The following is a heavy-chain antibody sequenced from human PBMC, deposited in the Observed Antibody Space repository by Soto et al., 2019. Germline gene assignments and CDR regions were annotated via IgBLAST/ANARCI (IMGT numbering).Heavy chain of an antibody. CDR2: IYYSGST. Sequence: PSETLSLTCTVSGGSVSSGSYHWTWIRQPPGKGLEWIGYIYYSGSTNYNPSLKSRVTISVDTSKNQFSLKLSSVTAADTAVYYGARDNMRARDGMDVWGQGTTVTVSS. CDR1: GGSVSSGSYH. CDR3: ARDNMRARDGMDV. D-gene: IGHD3-16*01. V-gene: IGHV4-61*01. J-gene: IGHJ6*02.